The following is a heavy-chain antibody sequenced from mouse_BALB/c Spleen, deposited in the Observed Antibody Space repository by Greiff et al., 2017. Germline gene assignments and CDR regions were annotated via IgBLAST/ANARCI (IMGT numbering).Heavy chain of an antibody. Sequence: VQLQQSGAELVRPGVSVKISCKGSGYTFTDYAMHWVKQSHAKSLEWIGVISTYYGDASYNQKFKGKATMTVDKSSSTAYMELARLTSEDSAIYYCARWGITTGAWFAYWGQGTLVTVSA. D-gene: IGHD2-4*01. CDR1: GYTFTDYA. V-gene: IGHV1S137*01. CDR3: ARWGITTGAWFAY. CDR2: ISTYYGDA. J-gene: IGHJ3*01.